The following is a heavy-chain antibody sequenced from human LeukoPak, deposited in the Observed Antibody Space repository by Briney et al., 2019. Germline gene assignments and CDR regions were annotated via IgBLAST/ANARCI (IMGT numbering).Heavy chain of an antibody. D-gene: IGHD1-26*01. J-gene: IGHJ4*02. Sequence: PSETLSLTCAVYGGYFSGYYWSWIRQPPGKGLEWIGEINHSGSTNYNPSLKSRVTISVDTSKNELFLKLSAVTAQHTDLHYSTTAPSSSSGSYSYYFDYWGQGTLATVSS. CDR1: GGYFSGYY. CDR2: INHSGST. CDR3: TTAPSSSSGSYSYYFDY. V-gene: IGHV4-34*01.